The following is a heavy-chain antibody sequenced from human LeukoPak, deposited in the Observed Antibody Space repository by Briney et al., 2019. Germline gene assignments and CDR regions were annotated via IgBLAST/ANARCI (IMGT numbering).Heavy chain of an antibody. CDR2: IYNSGST. CDR1: GGSISSYY. Sequence: SETLSLTCTVSGGSISSYYCSWIRQPPGKGLECIGYIYNSGSTNYNPSLKSRVSISVDTSKNQFSLKLSSVTAADTAAYYCARSAIDAFDIWGQGTMVTVSS. V-gene: IGHV4-59*08. CDR3: ARSAIDAFDI. D-gene: IGHD6-25*01. J-gene: IGHJ3*02.